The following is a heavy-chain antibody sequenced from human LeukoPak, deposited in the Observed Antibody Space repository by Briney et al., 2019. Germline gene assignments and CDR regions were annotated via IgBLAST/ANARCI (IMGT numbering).Heavy chain of an antibody. CDR3: VKRDIGTFDY. V-gene: IGHV3-23*01. CDR1: GFTFSTYA. J-gene: IGHJ4*02. D-gene: IGHD5-12*01. CDR2: IGARGDTS. Sequence: PGGSLRVSCAASGFTFSTYAMTWVRQAPGKGLEWVSAIGARGDTSDYADSVKGRFTISRDNSKNTLYLQMNTLRVEDTAVYYCVKRDIGTFDYWGQGTLVTVSS.